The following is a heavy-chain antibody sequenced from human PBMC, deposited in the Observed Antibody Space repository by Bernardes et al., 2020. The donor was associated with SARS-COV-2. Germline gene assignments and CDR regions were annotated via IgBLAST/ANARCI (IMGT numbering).Heavy chain of an antibody. J-gene: IGHJ4*02. CDR1: GFTFGSYW. Sequence: WGSLRLSYAASGFTFGSYWLHWVLQAPGPRPVWVSRINSDGSSTSYADFVKGRFTISRDNAKNTLYLQMNSLRAEETAVYYCARVIRSSPNVDYWGQGTLVTVSS. CDR3: ARVIRSSPNVDY. V-gene: IGHV3-74*01. CDR2: INSDGSST. D-gene: IGHD6-6*01.